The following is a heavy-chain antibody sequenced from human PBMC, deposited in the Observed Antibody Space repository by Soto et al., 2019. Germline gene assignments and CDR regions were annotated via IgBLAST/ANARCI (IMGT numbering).Heavy chain of an antibody. CDR1: GGSFSGYY. Sequence: PSETLSLTCAVYGGSFSGYYWSWIRQPPGKGLEWIGEINHSGSTNNNPSLKSRVTISVDTSKNQFSLKLSSVTAADTAVYYCARDEGGSSWADFDYWGQGTLVTVSS. CDR2: INHSGST. J-gene: IGHJ4*02. V-gene: IGHV4-34*01. CDR3: ARDEGGSSWADFDY. D-gene: IGHD6-13*01.